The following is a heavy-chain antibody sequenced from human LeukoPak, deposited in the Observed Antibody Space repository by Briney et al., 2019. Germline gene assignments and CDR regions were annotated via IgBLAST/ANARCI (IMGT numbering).Heavy chain of an antibody. Sequence: SETLSLTCTISGGSISSYYWSWIRQPPGKGLEWIGYIYSSGSTNYNPSLKSRVTISVDTSKNQFSLKLSSVTAADTAVYYCARCWSGDCYSFDYWGQGTLVTVSS. D-gene: IGHD2-21*02. J-gene: IGHJ4*02. V-gene: IGHV4-59*01. CDR2: IYSSGST. CDR1: GGSISSYY. CDR3: ARCWSGDCYSFDY.